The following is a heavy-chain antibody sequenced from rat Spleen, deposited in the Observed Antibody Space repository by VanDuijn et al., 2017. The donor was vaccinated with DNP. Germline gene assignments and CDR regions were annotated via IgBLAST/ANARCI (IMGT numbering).Heavy chain of an antibody. D-gene: IGHD1-2*01. CDR3: TTGSTYITGGFAY. Sequence: EVQLVESGGDLVQPGRSLKLSCVASGFTFNHYWMAWIRQVPGKGLEWVTSITGSGGNTYYPDSVKGRFSIFRDNAKSVLSLQMDSLRSEDTATYYCTTGSTYITGGFAYWGQGTLVTVSS. J-gene: IGHJ3*01. CDR1: GFTFNHYW. V-gene: IGHV5-31*01. CDR2: ITGSGGNT.